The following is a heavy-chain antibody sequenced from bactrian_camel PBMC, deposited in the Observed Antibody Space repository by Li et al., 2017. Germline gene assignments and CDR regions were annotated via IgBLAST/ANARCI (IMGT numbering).Heavy chain of an antibody. CDR3: VPSGGDGRAAFSY. V-gene: IGHV3S10*01. Sequence: VQLVESGGGSVQAGGSLRLSCAASGYTACKYDMSWYRQAPGKEREFVSGIDSDGSTSYADSVKGRFTISRDNAQTTVYLQMNSLKPDDTALYHCVPSGGDGRAAFSYWGQGTQVTVS. CDR1: GYTACKYD. CDR2: IDSDGST. J-gene: IGHJ6*01.